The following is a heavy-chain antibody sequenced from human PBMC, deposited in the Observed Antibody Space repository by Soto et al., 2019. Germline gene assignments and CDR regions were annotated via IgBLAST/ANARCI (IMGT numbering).Heavy chain of an antibody. D-gene: IGHD3-16*01. V-gene: IGHV4-30-4*01. Sequence: SFIRKPPGKGLEWIGYIFSSGTTYYKPYLQSRLTMSLDASQNQFSLKLNSLADADTAVYFCARVASTFDYYYVMAVLGKRTTVTVFS. J-gene: IGHJ6*01. CDR2: IFSSGTT. CDR3: ARVASTFDYYYVMAV.